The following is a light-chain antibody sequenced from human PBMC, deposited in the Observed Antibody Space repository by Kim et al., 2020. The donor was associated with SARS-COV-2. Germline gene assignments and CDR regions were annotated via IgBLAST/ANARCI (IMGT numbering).Light chain of an antibody. CDR3: QQYGSSPLT. CDR2: GAA. CDR1: QSVSNNY. Sequence: EIVLTQSPGTLSLSPGERATLSCRASQSVSNNYLAWYQQKPGPAPRLLIHGAASRATGIPDRFSGSGSGTDFTLTISRLEPEDFAVYYCQQYGSSPLTFGGGTKVDIK. J-gene: IGKJ4*01. V-gene: IGKV3-20*01.